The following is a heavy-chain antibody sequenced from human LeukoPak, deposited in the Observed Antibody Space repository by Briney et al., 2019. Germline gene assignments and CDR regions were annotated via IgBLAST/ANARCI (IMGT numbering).Heavy chain of an antibody. D-gene: IGHD4-17*01. Sequence: PGGSLRLSCAASGFTFSDYWMHWVRQAPGKGLVWVSRLNSDGSSTTYADSVKGRFTISRDNAKNTLYLQMNSLRADDTAVYYCARVTSTATTGTDFDYWGQGTLVTVSS. V-gene: IGHV3-74*01. J-gene: IGHJ4*02. CDR2: LNSDGSST. CDR3: ARVTSTATTGTDFDY. CDR1: GFTFSDYW.